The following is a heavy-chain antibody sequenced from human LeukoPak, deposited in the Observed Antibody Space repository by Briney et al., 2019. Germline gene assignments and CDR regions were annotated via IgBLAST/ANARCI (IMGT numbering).Heavy chain of an antibody. CDR3: ARGGDWTSIGGDVYYYGMDV. CDR2: IYYSGST. J-gene: IGHJ6*02. V-gene: IGHV4-59*01. D-gene: IGHD2-21*02. Sequence: KPSETLSLTCTVSGGSISSYYWSWIRQPPGKGLEWIGYIYYSGSTNYNPSLKSRVTISVDTSKNQFSLKLSSVTAADTSVYYCARGGDWTSIGGDVYYYGMDVWGQGTTVTVSS. CDR1: GGSISSYY.